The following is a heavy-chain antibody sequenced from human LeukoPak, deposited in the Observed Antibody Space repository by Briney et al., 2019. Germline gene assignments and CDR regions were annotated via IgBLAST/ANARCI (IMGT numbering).Heavy chain of an antibody. CDR3: AKDVVVVAATGDDY. V-gene: IGHV4-59*01. D-gene: IGHD2-15*01. CDR1: GGSISSYY. J-gene: IGHJ4*02. CDR2: IYYSGSI. Sequence: SETLSLTCTVSGGSISSYYWSWIRQPPGKGLEWIGYIYYSGSINYNPSLKSRVTISVDTSKNQFSLKLSTVAAADTAVYYCAKDVVVVAATGDDYWGQGTLVTVSS.